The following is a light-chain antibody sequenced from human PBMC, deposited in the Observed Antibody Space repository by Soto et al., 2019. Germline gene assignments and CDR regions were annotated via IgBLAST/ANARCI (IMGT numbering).Light chain of an antibody. CDR1: SSDVGGYNY. CDR2: EVS. Sequence: QSVLAQPASVSGSPGQSITISCTGTSSDVGGYNYVSWSQQHPGKAPKLMIYEVSNRPSGVSNRFSGSKSGNTASLTISGLQAEDEADYYCSSYRSRSTQVFGTGTKVTVL. J-gene: IGLJ1*01. V-gene: IGLV2-14*01. CDR3: SSYRSRSTQV.